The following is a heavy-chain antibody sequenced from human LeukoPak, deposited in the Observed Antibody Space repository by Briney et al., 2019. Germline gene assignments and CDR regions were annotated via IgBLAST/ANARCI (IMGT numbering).Heavy chain of an antibody. J-gene: IGHJ4*02. V-gene: IGHV3-7*01. CDR3: ARGGTPYYFDY. D-gene: IGHD1-1*01. CDR1: GFTFSSYA. Sequence: GGSLRLSCAASGFTFSSYAMSWVRQAPGKGLEWVANIKQDGSEKYYVDSVKGRFTISRDNAKNSLYLQMNSLRAEDTAVYYCARGGTPYYFDYWGQGTLVTVSS. CDR2: IKQDGSEK.